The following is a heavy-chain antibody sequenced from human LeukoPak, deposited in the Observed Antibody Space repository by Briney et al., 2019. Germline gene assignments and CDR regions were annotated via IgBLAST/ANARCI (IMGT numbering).Heavy chain of an antibody. Sequence: GESLRISCKGSGYSFTSYWISWVRQMPGKGLEWMGRIDPSDSYTNYSPPFQGHVTISADKSISTAYLQWSSLKASDTAMYYCARQDSSGYYTNWFDPWGQGTLVTVSS. V-gene: IGHV5-10-1*01. D-gene: IGHD3-22*01. CDR2: IDPSDSYT. J-gene: IGHJ5*02. CDR3: ARQDSSGYYTNWFDP. CDR1: GYSFTSYW.